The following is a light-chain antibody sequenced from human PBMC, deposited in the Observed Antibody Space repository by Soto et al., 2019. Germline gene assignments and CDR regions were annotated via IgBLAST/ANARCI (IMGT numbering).Light chain of an antibody. J-gene: IGKJ1*01. CDR3: QQYENTGWT. Sequence: SPLSPPNLSLSPGARATLPCRASKTISSYLAWYQQKPGEAPRLIVYDASKRAPGVPARFIGSGSGTDFTLTISRLEPEDLAVYYCQQYENTGWTFGQGTKVDIK. V-gene: IGKV3-11*01. CDR1: KTISSY. CDR2: DAS.